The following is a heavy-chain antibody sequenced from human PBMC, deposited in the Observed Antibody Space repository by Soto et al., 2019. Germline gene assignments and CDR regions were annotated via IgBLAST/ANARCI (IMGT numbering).Heavy chain of an antibody. J-gene: IGHJ4*02. Sequence: EVQLVESGGGLVQPGGSLRLSCVVSELNFSRYWMNWVRQARGKGLEWVANIDQDGSEKYYVDSVKGRFTISRDNAKNSLYLQMNSLRAEDTAVYYCARGPLDYWGQGTLVTVSS. V-gene: IGHV3-7*03. CDR3: ARGPLDY. CDR2: IDQDGSEK. CDR1: ELNFSRYW.